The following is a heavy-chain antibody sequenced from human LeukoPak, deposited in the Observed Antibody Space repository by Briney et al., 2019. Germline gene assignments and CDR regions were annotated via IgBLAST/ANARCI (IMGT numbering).Heavy chain of an antibody. D-gene: IGHD3-10*01. J-gene: IGHJ4*02. V-gene: IGHV3-23*01. CDR3: VRDVGAVRGEVYFDY. CDR2: ISGSGGST. CDR1: GFTFSSYA. Sequence: GGSLRLSCAASGFTFSSYAMSWVRQAPGKGLEWVSAISGSGGSTYYADSVKGRFTISRDNSKNTLYLQMNSLRAEDTAMYFCVRDVGAVRGEVYFDYWGQGTLVTVSS.